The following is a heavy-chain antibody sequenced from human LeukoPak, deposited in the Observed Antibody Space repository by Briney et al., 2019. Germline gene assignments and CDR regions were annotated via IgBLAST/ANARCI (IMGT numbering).Heavy chain of an antibody. CDR2: INHSGST. CDR3: ASLARRLLFIPTGYFDY. J-gene: IGHJ4*02. Sequence: SETLSLTCAVYGGSFSGYYWSWIRQPSGKGLEWIGEINHSGSTNYNPSLKSRVTISVDTSKNQFSLKLSSVTAADTAVYYCASLARRLLFIPTGYFDYWGQGTLVTVSS. CDR1: GGSFSGYY. D-gene: IGHD3-10*01. V-gene: IGHV4-34*01.